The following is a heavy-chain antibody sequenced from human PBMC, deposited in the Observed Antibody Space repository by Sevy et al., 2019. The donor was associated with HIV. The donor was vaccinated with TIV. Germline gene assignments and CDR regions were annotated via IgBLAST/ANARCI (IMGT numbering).Heavy chain of an antibody. CDR3: ARSPPVVVVPGAPSWFDP. V-gene: IGHV4-34*01. J-gene: IGHJ5*02. D-gene: IGHD2-2*01. CDR2: INESGIT. CDR1: DGSFSGYY. Sequence: LQLPETLSLTCAVHDGSFSGYYWNWIRQLPGKGLEWIGEINESGITYYNPSLKSRVTISVDTSKKQFSLKLNSVTAADTALYFCARSPPVVVVPGAPSWFDPWGQGTLVTVSS.